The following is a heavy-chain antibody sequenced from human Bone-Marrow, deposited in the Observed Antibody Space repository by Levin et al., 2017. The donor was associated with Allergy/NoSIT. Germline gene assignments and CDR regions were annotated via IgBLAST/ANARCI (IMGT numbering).Heavy chain of an antibody. CDR3: ARDIVRYFDY. CDR2: ISSSGST. D-gene: IGHD2/OR15-2a*01. V-gene: IGHV4-4*07. J-gene: IGHJ4*02. CDR1: GGSISSYY. Sequence: SETLSLTCTVSGGSISSYYWSWIRQPAGKRLEWIGRISSSGSTTFNASLKSRVTMSLDTSKNPFSLKLSSVTAADTAVYYCARDIVRYFDYWGQGTLVTASS.